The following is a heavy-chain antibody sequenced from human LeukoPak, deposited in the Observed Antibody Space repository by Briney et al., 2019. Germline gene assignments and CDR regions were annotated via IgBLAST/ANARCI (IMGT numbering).Heavy chain of an antibody. CDR2: INPNSGGT. CDR3: VLSSWYIDDAFDI. J-gene: IGHJ3*02. Sequence: ASVKVSCKASGYTFTSYGISWVRQAPGQGLEWMGWINPNSGGTNYAQKFQGRVTMTRDTSISTAYMELSRLRSDDTAVYYCVLSSWYIDDAFDIWGQGTMVTVSS. CDR1: GYTFTSYG. V-gene: IGHV1-2*02. D-gene: IGHD6-13*01.